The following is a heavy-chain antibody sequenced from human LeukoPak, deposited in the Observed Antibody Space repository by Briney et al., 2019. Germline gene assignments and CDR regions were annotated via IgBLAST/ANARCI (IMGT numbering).Heavy chain of an antibody. D-gene: IGHD2-2*01. CDR3: TTDADIVVVPAAEFFDY. V-gene: IGHV3-15*01. CDR2: IKSKTDGGTT. Sequence: PGGSLRLSCAASGFTFSNAWMSWVRQAPGKGLEWVGRIKSKTDGGTTDYAAPVKGRFTISRDDSKNTLYLQMNSLKTEDIAVYYCTTDADIVVVPAAEFFDYWGQGTLVTVSS. J-gene: IGHJ4*02. CDR1: GFTFSNAW.